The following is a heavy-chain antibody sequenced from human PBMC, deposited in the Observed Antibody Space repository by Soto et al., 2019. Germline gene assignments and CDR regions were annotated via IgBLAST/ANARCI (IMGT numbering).Heavy chain of an antibody. CDR3: ARDDRWELLVRTPGLFDY. CDR2: ISYDGSNK. CDR1: GFTFSSYA. J-gene: IGHJ4*02. V-gene: IGHV3-30-3*01. D-gene: IGHD1-26*01. Sequence: GGSLRLSCAASGFTFSSYAMHWVRQAPGKGLEWVAVISYDGSNKYYADSVKGRFTISRDNSKNTLYLQMNSLRAEDTAVYYCARDDRWELLVRTPGLFDYWGQGTLVTVSS.